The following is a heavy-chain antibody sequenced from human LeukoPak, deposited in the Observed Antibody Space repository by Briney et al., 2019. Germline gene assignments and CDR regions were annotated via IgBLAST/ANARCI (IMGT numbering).Heavy chain of an antibody. D-gene: IGHD4-17*01. CDR3: ARGTVTTEYFQH. V-gene: IGHV1-18*01. CDR2: ISVYNGNT. CDR1: GYTSTNYG. J-gene: IGHJ1*01. Sequence: ASVKVSCKASGYTSTNYGISWVRQAPGQGLEWMGWISVYNGNTNYAQKFQGRVTMTTDTSTSTAYMELSSLRSEDTAVYYCARGTVTTEYFQHWGQGTLVTVSS.